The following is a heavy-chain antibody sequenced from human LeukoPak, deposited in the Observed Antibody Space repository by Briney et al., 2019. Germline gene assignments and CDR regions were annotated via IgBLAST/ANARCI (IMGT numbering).Heavy chain of an antibody. J-gene: IGHJ4*02. CDR3: ARDAPPVDSSGSGDFDY. CDR2: IYHSGST. CDR1: GGSISSGGYY. Sequence: SETLSLTCTVSGGSISSGGYYWSWLRQPPGKGLEWIGYIYHSGSTYYNPSLKSRVTISVDRSKNQFSLKLSSVTAADTAVYYCARDAPPVDSSGSGDFDYWGQGTLVTVSS. V-gene: IGHV4-30-2*01. D-gene: IGHD3-22*01.